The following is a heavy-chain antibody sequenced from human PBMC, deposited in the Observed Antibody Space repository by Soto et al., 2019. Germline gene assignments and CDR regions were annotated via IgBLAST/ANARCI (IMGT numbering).Heavy chain of an antibody. V-gene: IGHV3-73*01. J-gene: IGHJ3*02. CDR3: TRQLVRFDETFDI. Sequence: GGSLRLSCAASGFTFSGSAMHWVRQASGKGLEWVGRIRSKANSYATAYAASVKGRFTISRDDSKNTAYLQMNSLKTEDTAVYYCTRQLVRFDETFDIWGQGTMVTVS. D-gene: IGHD6-6*01. CDR1: GFTFSGSA. CDR2: IRSKANSYAT.